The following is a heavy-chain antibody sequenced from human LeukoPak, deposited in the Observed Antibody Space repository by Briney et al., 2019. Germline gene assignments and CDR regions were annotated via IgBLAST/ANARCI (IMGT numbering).Heavy chain of an antibody. J-gene: IGHJ4*02. V-gene: IGHV3-48*01. CDR1: GFTFSSYS. Sequence: GGSLRLSCAASGFTFSSYSMNWVRQAPGKGLEWVSYISSSSSTIYYADSVKGRFTISRDNAKNSLYLQMNSLRAEDTAVYYCARDYGSSSWYNYFDYWGQGTLVTVSS. CDR2: ISSSSSTI. D-gene: IGHD6-13*01. CDR3: ARDYGSSSWYNYFDY.